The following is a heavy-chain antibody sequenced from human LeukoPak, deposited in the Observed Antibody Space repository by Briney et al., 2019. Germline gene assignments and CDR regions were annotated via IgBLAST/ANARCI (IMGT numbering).Heavy chain of an antibody. J-gene: IGHJ4*02. CDR2: IIPILGIA. CDR1: GGTFSSYA. D-gene: IGHD3-22*01. V-gene: IGHV1-69*04. Sequence: GASVKDSCKASGGTFSSYAISWVRQAPGQGLEWMGRIIPILGIANYAQKFQGRVTITADKSTSTAYMELSSLRSEDTAVYYCASGPRITIFGVVTDYYYDSSGYYSYFDYWGQGTLVTVSS. CDR3: ASGPRITIFGVVTDYYYDSSGYYSYFDY.